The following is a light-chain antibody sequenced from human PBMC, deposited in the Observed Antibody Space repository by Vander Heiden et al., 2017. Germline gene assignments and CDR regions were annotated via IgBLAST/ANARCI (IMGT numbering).Light chain of an antibody. CDR1: VSTIEINF. J-gene: IGLJ3*02. Sequence: QSVLTQPPSASGNPGQGFTISCSESVSTIEINFVYADQQLPGTAPNLLIYSNNQRPSAVPDRFSGSKSCTSASLAISVLRSEDEADYYFAAWDDSLSGWVFGGGTKLTVL. CDR3: AAWDDSLSGWV. CDR2: SNN. V-gene: IGLV1-47*02.